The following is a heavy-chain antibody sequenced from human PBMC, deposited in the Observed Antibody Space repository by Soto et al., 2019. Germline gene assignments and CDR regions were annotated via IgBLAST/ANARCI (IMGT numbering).Heavy chain of an antibody. CDR2: IYYSGST. D-gene: IGHD6-13*01. CDR1: GGSISSYY. V-gene: IGHV4-59*01. J-gene: IGHJ4*02. CDR3: ARFGGSSWYLGEGY. Sequence: PSETLSLTCTVSGGSISSYYWSWIRQPPGKGLEWIGYIYYSGSTNYNPSLKSRVTISVDTSKNQFSLKLSSVTAADTAVYYCARFGGSSWYLGEGYWGQGTLVTVSS.